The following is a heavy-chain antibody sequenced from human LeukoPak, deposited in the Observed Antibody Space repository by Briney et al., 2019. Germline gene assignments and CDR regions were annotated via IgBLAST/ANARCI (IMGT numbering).Heavy chain of an antibody. Sequence: ASVKVSCKASGYTFTSYDINWVRQATGQGLEWMGWMNPNSGNIGYAQKFQGRVTITRNTSISTAYMELSSLRSEDTAVYYCARGSTTGRSTSGDWFDPWGQGTLVTVSS. V-gene: IGHV1-8*03. CDR1: GYTFTSYD. CDR3: ARGSTTGRSTSGDWFDP. J-gene: IGHJ5*02. D-gene: IGHD1-1*01. CDR2: MNPNSGNI.